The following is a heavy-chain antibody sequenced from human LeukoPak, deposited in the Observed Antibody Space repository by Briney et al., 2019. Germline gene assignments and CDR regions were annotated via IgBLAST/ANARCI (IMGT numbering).Heavy chain of an antibody. CDR2: MNPNSGNT. V-gene: IGHV1-8*03. CDR1: GYTFTSYD. CDR3: ASARGYWNAFDI. J-gene: IGHJ3*02. D-gene: IGHD3-22*01. Sequence: GASVKVSCKASGYTFTSYDINWVRQATGQGLEWMGWMNPNSGNTGYAQKFQGRVTITRDTSISTAYMELSSLRSEDTAVYYCASARGYWNAFDIWGQGTMVTVSS.